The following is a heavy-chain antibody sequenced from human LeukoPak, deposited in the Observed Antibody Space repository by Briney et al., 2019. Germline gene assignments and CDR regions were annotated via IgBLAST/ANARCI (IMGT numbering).Heavy chain of an antibody. V-gene: IGHV3-23*01. CDR2: ISGSGGST. D-gene: IGHD3-22*01. Sequence: GGSLRLSCAASGFTFSSYAMSWVRQAPGKGLEWVSAISGSGGSTYYADSVKGRLTISRYNSKNTLYLQMNSLRAEDTAVYYCAKAFDYYDSSGYPYNWFDPWGPGTLVTVSS. CDR1: GFTFSSYA. CDR3: AKAFDYYDSSGYPYNWFDP. J-gene: IGHJ5*02.